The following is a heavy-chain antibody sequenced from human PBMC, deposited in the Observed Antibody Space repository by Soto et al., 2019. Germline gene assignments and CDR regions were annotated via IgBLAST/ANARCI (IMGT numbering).Heavy chain of an antibody. CDR1: GFTVSNNY. CDR3: ARGGYSSGWYIDY. Sequence: XGSLRLSCAASGFTVSNNYMTWVRQAPGMGLEWVSLIYSAGTTYYADSVKGRFTISRDHSRNTLYLQMNSLRGEDTAVYYCARGGYSSGWYIDYWGQGTLVTVSS. CDR2: IYSAGTT. V-gene: IGHV3-53*01. D-gene: IGHD6-19*01. J-gene: IGHJ4*02.